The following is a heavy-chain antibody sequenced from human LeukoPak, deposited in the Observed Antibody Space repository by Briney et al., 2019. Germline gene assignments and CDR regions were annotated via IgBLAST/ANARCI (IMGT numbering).Heavy chain of an antibody. D-gene: IGHD3-22*01. V-gene: IGHV3-66*01. CDR2: IYSGGST. Sequence: TGGSLRLSCAASGFTVSSNYMSWVRQAPGKGLEWVSVIYSGGSTYYADSVKGRFTISRDNSKNTLYLQMNSLRAEDTAVYYCARGRWVYDSSGFYSDYWGQGTLVTVSS. CDR1: GFTVSSNY. J-gene: IGHJ4*02. CDR3: ARGRWVYDSSGFYSDY.